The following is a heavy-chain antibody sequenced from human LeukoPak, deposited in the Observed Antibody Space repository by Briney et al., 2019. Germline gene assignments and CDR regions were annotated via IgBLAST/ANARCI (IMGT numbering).Heavy chain of an antibody. Sequence: GASVKVSCKASGYTFTSYDINWVRQATGQGLEWMGWMNPNSGNTGYAQKFQGRVTMTRNTSISTAYMELSSLRSEDTAVYYCARRCSGGSCYSGYYYYYGMDVWGQGTTVTVSS. CDR1: GYTFTSYD. CDR3: ARRCSGGSCYSGYYYYYGMDV. J-gene: IGHJ6*02. CDR2: MNPNSGNT. D-gene: IGHD2-15*01. V-gene: IGHV1-8*01.